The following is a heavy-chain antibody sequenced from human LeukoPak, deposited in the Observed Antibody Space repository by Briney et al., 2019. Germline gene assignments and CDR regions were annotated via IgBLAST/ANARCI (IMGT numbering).Heavy chain of an antibody. D-gene: IGHD3-9*01. V-gene: IGHV3-74*01. Sequence: PGGSLRLSCAASGFTFSSYVMHWVRQAPGKGLVWVARLSSDESFTSYADSVKGRFTISRDNAKNTLYLQVNSLRAEDTAVYYCARDLNWLLFDYWGQGTLVTVSS. J-gene: IGHJ4*02. CDR3: ARDLNWLLFDY. CDR2: LSSDESFT. CDR1: GFTFSSYV.